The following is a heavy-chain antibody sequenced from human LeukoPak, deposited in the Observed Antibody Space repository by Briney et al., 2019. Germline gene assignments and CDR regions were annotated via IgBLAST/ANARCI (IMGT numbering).Heavy chain of an antibody. CDR1: GGSISSYY. J-gene: IGHJ4*02. CDR3: ARGIPYYDFWSGLDY. CDR2: IYYSGST. D-gene: IGHD3-3*01. Sequence: PSETLSLTCTVSGGSISSYYWSWIRQPPGKGLEWIGYIYYSGSTNYNPSLKSRVTISVDTSKSQFSLKLSSVTAADTAVYYCARGIPYYDFWSGLDYWGQGTLVTVSS. V-gene: IGHV4-59*01.